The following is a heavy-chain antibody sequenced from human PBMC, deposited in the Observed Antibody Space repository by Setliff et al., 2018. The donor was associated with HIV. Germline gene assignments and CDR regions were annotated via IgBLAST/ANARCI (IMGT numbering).Heavy chain of an antibody. CDR1: GGTFSSYA. CDR3: ARDALGSTSCYWYSSGCHGMNWFDP. D-gene: IGHD2-2*01. J-gene: IGHJ5*02. Sequence: SVKVSCKASGGTFSSYAISWVRQAPGQGLEWMRGIIPILGIANYAQKFQGRVTMTRDTSISTAYMELSRLRSDDTAVYYCARDALGSTSCYWYSSGCHGMNWFDPWGQGTLVTVSS. V-gene: IGHV1-69*10. CDR2: IIPILGIA.